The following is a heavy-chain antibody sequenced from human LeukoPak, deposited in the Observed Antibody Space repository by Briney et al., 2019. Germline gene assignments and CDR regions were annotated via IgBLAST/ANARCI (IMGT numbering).Heavy chain of an antibody. D-gene: IGHD6-19*01. CDR2: IFPDDSDT. V-gene: IGHV5-51*01. CDR3: ARHSDITVADS. CDR1: GYSFTSYW. J-gene: IGHJ5*01. Sequence: GESLKISCKGPGYSFTSYWIAWVRQMPGKGLEWMGIIFPDDSDTRYSPSFQGLVTISADKSISTAYLQWSSLKASDTAMYYCARHSDITVADSWGQGTLVTVSS.